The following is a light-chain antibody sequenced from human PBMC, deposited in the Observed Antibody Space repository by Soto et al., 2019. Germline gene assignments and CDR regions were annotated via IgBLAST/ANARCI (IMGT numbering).Light chain of an antibody. V-gene: IGKV3-20*02. Sequence: EMVMTQTPATLSVSPGARATLSCRASQSVSSSYLAWYQQTPGQAPRLLIYGASSLQSGVPSRFSGSRSGPDYTLTISSLQPEDFATYYCQQSYRSPPTFGQGTKVDIK. J-gene: IGKJ1*01. CDR3: QQSYRSPPT. CDR2: GAS. CDR1: QSVSSSY.